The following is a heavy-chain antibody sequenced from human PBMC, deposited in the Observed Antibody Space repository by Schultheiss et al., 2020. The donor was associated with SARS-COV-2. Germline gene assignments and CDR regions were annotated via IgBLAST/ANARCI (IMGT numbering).Heavy chain of an antibody. V-gene: IGHV4-31*03. CDR1: GGSISSGGYY. J-gene: IGHJ4*02. CDR2: IYYSGST. Sequence: LRLSCTVSGGSISSGGYYWSWIRQHPGKGLEWIGYIYYSGSTNYNPSLKSRVTISVDTSKNQFSLRLNSVTAADTAVYFCARVRQTRGFDYWGQGTLVTVSS. CDR3: ARVRQTRGFDY.